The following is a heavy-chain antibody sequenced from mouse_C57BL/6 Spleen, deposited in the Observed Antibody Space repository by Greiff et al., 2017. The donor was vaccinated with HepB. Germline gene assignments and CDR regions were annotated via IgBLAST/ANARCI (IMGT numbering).Heavy chain of an antibody. CDR1: GYTFTDHT. CDR3: ARKDYDYGGYFDY. Sequence: VKLQESDAELVKPGASVKISCKVSGYTFTDHTIHWMKQRPEQGLEWIGYIYPRDGSTKYNEKFKGKATLTADKSSSTAYMQLNSLTSEDSAVYFCARKDYDYGGYFDYWGQGTTLTVSS. D-gene: IGHD2-4*01. CDR2: IYPRDGST. J-gene: IGHJ2*01. V-gene: IGHV1-78*01.